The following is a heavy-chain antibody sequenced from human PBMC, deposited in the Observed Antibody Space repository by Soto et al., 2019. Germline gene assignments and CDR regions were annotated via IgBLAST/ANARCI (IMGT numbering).Heavy chain of an antibody. D-gene: IGHD2-8*01. J-gene: IGHJ4*02. Sequence: EVQLVESGGGLVKPGGSLTLSCAGSEVTFSNAWMSWVRRAAGKGLEWVGRIKSDAYGGAIDYAAPVKGRFTISRYDSKNMLFLQMNNLRAEDTAVYSCTTTKGRLEPPTNDFWGQGTRVIVSS. V-gene: IGHV3-15*01. CDR2: IKSDAYGGAI. CDR1: EVTFSNAW. CDR3: TTTKGRLEPPTNDF.